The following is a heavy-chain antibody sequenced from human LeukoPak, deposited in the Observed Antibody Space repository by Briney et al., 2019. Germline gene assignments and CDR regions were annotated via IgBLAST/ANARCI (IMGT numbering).Heavy chain of an antibody. CDR1: GYTFTSYG. D-gene: IGHD3-10*01. Sequence: ASVKVSCKASGYTFTSYGISWVRQAPGQGLEWMGRIIPILGIANYAQKFQGRVTITADKSTSTAYMELSSLRSEDTAVYYCARDRYYGSGVTSSYWSQGTLVTVSS. V-gene: IGHV1-69*04. J-gene: IGHJ4*02. CDR3: ARDRYYGSGVTSSY. CDR2: IIPILGIA.